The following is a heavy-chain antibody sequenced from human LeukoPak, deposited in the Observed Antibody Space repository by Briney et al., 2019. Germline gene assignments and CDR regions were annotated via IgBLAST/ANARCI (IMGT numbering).Heavy chain of an antibody. CDR2: ISYSGKT. Sequence: SETLSLTCIVSGGSVSNSDFYWGWIRQSPGRGLEWNGNISYSGKTFYNPSLKTRVTISADTTQNQLSLRLTSVTAADTAVYFCAMNDFWSGYYAHWGQGILVTVSS. CDR3: AMNDFWSGYYAH. J-gene: IGHJ4*02. D-gene: IGHD3-3*01. V-gene: IGHV4-39*01. CDR1: GGSVSNSDFY.